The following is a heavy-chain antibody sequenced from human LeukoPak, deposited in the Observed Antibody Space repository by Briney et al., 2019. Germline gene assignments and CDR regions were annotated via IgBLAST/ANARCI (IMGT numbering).Heavy chain of an antibody. V-gene: IGHV4-34*01. CDR1: GGSFSGYY. CDR3: AREVPAATWYYYYGMDV. CDR2: INHSGST. Sequence: PSETLSLTCAVYGGSFSGYYWSWIRQPPGKGLEWIGEINHSGSTNYNPSLKSRVTISVDTSKNQFSLKLSSVTAADTAVYYCAREVPAATWYYYYGMDVWGQGTTVTVSS. D-gene: IGHD2-2*01. J-gene: IGHJ6*02.